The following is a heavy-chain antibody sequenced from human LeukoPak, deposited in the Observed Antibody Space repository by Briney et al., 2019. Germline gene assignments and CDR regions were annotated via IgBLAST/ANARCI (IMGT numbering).Heavy chain of an antibody. CDR3: AKDQSEGTCVDS. D-gene: IGHD3-10*01. CDR2: ISGSGGST. J-gene: IGHJ4*02. V-gene: IGHV3-23*01. Sequence: GGSLRLSCAASGFTFRNFAMSWVRQAPGKGLEWVSEISGSGGSTYYADSVKGRFTVSRDNSKSTLYLQMNSLRVEDTAVYYCAKDQSEGTCVDSWGLGTLVTVSS. CDR1: GFTFRNFA.